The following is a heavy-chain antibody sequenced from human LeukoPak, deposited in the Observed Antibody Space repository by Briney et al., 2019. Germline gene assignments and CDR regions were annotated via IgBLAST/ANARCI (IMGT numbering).Heavy chain of an antibody. CDR3: ARGGPSKAFDI. Sequence: TGGSLRLSCAASGFTFSIYAMSWVSQAPGKGLDWVSVIYSGGFTSYADSVKGRFTVSRDNSNNTLYLQMNSLRAEDTAVYYCARGGPSKAFDIWGQGTVVTVSS. CDR1: GFTFSIYA. J-gene: IGHJ3*02. CDR2: IYSGGFT. V-gene: IGHV3-53*01.